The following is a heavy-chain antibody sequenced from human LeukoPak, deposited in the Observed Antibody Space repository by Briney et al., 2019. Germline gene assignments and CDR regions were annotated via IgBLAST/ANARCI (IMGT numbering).Heavy chain of an antibody. CDR1: GYTLTELS. CDR3: ARGIAAPTG. D-gene: IGHD6-6*01. V-gene: IGHV1-2*02. CDR2: INPNSGGT. Sequence: ASVKVSCKVSGYTLTELSMHWVRQAPGKGLEWMGWINPNSGGTNYAQKFQGRVTMTRDTSISTAYMELSRLRSDDTAAYYCARGIAAPTGWGQGTLVTVSS. J-gene: IGHJ4*02.